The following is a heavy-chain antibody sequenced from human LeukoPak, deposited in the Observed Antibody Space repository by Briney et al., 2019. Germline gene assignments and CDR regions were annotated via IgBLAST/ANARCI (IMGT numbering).Heavy chain of an antibody. V-gene: IGHV3-23*01. Sequence: GGSLRLSCAASGFTLSTCLMNWVRQAPGKGMEWVSTISGSGGSTYYADSVKGRFTISRDNSRNTLFLQMNTLIAADTAVYFCASRPHGSAPGCHHIEYWGLGTLVTVSS. CDR2: ISGSGGST. J-gene: IGHJ4*02. CDR3: ASRPHGSAPGCHHIEY. CDR1: GFTLSTCL. D-gene: IGHD2-15*01.